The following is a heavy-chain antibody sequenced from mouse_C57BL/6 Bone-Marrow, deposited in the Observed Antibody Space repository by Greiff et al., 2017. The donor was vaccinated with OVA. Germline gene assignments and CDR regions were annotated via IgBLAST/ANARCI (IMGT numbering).Heavy chain of an antibody. CDR3: ARGGGYYVYAMDY. CDR1: GFTFSDYY. Sequence: EVKVVESEGGLVQPGSSMKLSCTASGFTFSDYYMAWVRQVPEKGLEWVANINYDGSSPYYLDSLKSRFIISRENAKNILDLQMSSLKAEDTATYYCARGGGYYVYAMDYWGQGTSVTVSS. J-gene: IGHJ4*01. CDR2: INYDGSSP. V-gene: IGHV5-16*01. D-gene: IGHD2-3*01.